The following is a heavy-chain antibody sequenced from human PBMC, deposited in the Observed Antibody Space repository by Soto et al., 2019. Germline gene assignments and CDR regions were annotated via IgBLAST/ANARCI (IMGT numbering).Heavy chain of an antibody. D-gene: IGHD5-18*01. Sequence: ASVKVSCKASGGTFSSYAISWVRQAPGQGLEWMGGIIPIFGTANYAQKFQGRVTITADESTSTAYMELSSLRSEDTAVYYCARWSFSYGPRGAYNWFDPWGQGTLVTVSS. CDR1: GGTFSSYA. CDR2: IIPIFGTA. CDR3: ARWSFSYGPRGAYNWFDP. J-gene: IGHJ5*02. V-gene: IGHV1-69*13.